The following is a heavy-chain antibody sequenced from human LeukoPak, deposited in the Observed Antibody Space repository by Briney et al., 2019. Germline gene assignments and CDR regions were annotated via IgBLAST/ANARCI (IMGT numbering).Heavy chain of an antibody. J-gene: IGHJ4*02. Sequence: GGSLRLSCAASGYTFTSYGISWVRQAPGQGLEWMGWISAYNGNTKYAQKLQGRVTMTTDTSTSTAYMELRSLRSDDTAVYYCARARRGVEMATIFDFWGQGTLVTVSS. CDR2: ISAYNGNT. D-gene: IGHD5-24*01. V-gene: IGHV1-18*01. CDR3: ARARRGVEMATIFDF. CDR1: GYTFTSYG.